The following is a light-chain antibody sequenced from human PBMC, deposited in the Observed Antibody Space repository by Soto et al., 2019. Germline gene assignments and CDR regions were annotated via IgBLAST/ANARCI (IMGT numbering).Light chain of an antibody. J-gene: IGLJ2*01. Sequence: QSALTQPASVSGSPGQSITISCTGTSSDVGDYNLVSWYQQHPGNAPKLMIYEGSKRPSGVSNRFSGSQSGNTASLTISWLQADDEVDYFGSAYAGSVTLFGGGTKLTVL. CDR3: SAYAGSVTL. V-gene: IGLV2-23*01. CDR2: EGS. CDR1: SSDVGDYNL.